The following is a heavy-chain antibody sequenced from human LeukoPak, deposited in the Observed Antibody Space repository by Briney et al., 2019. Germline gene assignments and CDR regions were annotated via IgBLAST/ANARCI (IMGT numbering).Heavy chain of an antibody. V-gene: IGHV3-15*01. CDR3: TTTIVGVTTWFDP. J-gene: IGHJ5*02. Sequence: GSLRLSCAASGFTLRNAYMSWVRQAPGKGVEWVGRIKNKTNGGTTDYAAPVKGRFTISRDDSKNTLYLQMNSLKTEDTAVYYCTTTIVGVTTWFDPWGQGTLVTVSS. D-gene: IGHD1-26*01. CDR1: GFTLRNAY. CDR2: IKNKTNGGTT.